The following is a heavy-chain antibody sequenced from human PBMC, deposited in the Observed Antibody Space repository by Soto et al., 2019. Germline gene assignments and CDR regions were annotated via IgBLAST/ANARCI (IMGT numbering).Heavy chain of an antibody. V-gene: IGHV4-31*03. CDR2: IYYSGST. J-gene: IGHJ3*02. CDR3: ARVWGGAFDI. Sequence: SVTMSHACTLSHAPTSCGGCNWSWIRQHPGKGLEWIGYIYYSGSTYYKPSLKSRVTISVDTSKNQFSLKLSSVTAADTAVYYCARVWGGAFDIWGQGTMVS. D-gene: IGHD3-10*01. CDR1: HAPTSCGGCN.